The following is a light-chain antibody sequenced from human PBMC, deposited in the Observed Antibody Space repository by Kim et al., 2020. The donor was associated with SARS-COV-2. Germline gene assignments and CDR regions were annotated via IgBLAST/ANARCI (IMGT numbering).Light chain of an antibody. Sequence: GQSVTLSCTGTRSDVDSYDRVSWYQQPPGTAPKGMIYEVNNRPSGVPDRFSWSKSCNTASLTISGLQAEDEADYYCSSYTSSNTVVFGGGTQLTVL. V-gene: IGLV2-18*02. J-gene: IGLJ2*01. CDR3: SSYTSSNTVV. CDR1: RSDVDSYDR. CDR2: EVN.